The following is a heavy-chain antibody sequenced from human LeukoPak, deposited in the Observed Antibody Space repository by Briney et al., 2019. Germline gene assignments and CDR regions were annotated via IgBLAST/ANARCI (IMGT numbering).Heavy chain of an antibody. J-gene: IGHJ4*02. CDR2: IHPSGML. CDR3: SSGLDSRKLGH. CDR1: GASFNSDDQY. Sequence: SETLSLTCTVSGASFNSDDQYWNWIRQSPGKGLEWIGSIHPSGMLYNNPSLESRVTMSRDTSKNQSSLNLNSVPAADTAVYFCSSGLDSRKLGHWGQGILVTVSS. D-gene: IGHD3-22*01. V-gene: IGHV4-31*03.